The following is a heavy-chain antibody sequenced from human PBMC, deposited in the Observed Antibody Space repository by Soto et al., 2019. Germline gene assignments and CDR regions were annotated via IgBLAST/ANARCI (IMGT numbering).Heavy chain of an antibody. Sequence: ASVKLSCKASGYTFTGYGISWVRQAPGQGLEWMGWISAYNGNTNYAQKLQGRVTMTTDTSTSTAYMELRSLRSDDTAVYYCARTYYVFWSGSEDYKYGWFDPWGQGTLVTVSS. D-gene: IGHD3-3*01. CDR1: GYTFTGYG. CDR3: ARTYYVFWSGSEDYKYGWFDP. V-gene: IGHV1-18*01. CDR2: ISAYNGNT. J-gene: IGHJ5*02.